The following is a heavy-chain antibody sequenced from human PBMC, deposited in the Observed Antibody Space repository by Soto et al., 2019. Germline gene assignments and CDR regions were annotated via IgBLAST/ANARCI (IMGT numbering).Heavy chain of an antibody. CDR2: ISSCAVYI. Sequence: EVQLVESGGGPVRPGGSLKLSCAASGFNFITYSLSWVRQAPGKGLEWVASISSCAVYIDYADSVKGRFTISRDNANNSLYLQMNSLRAEDTATYYCVRDGLDYYDTERLYFDNWGQGTLVTVSS. CDR3: VRDGLDYYDTERLYFDN. V-gene: IGHV3-21*01. J-gene: IGHJ4*02. D-gene: IGHD3-22*01. CDR1: GFNFITYS.